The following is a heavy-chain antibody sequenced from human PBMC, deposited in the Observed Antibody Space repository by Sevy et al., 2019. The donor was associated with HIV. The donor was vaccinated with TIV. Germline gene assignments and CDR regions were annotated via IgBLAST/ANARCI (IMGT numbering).Heavy chain of an antibody. CDR1: GGSISSYY. Sequence: SETLSLTCTVSGGSISSYYWSWIRQPPGKGLEWIGYIYYSGSTNYNPSLKSRVTISVDTSKNQFSLKLSSVTAADTAVYYCARVGDYDDYDYYYYGMDVWGQGTTVTVSS. CDR3: ARVGDYDDYDYYYYGMDV. J-gene: IGHJ6*02. V-gene: IGHV4-59*13. CDR2: IYYSGST. D-gene: IGHD4-17*01.